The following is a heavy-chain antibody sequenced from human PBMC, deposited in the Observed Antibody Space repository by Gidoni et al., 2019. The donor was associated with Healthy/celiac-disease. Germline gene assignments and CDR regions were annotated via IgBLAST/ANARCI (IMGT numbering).Heavy chain of an antibody. CDR2: IYNSGST. Sequence: QVQLQESGPGLVKPSQTLSLTCTVSGGPISSGRYYWSWIRQPAGKGLEWIGRIYNSGSTNYNPSLKSRVTISVDTSKNQFSLKLSSVTAADTAVYYCARAYYYDSSGYYFPYGMDVWGQGTTVTVSS. J-gene: IGHJ6*02. CDR3: ARAYYYDSSGYYFPYGMDV. D-gene: IGHD3-22*01. V-gene: IGHV4-61*02. CDR1: GGPISSGRYY.